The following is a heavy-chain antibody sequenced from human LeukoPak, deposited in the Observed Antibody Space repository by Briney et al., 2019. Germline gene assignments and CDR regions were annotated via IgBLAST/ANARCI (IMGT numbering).Heavy chain of an antibody. D-gene: IGHD4-17*01. CDR2: VYHSGVA. CDR3: ARHYGP. Sequence: SETLSLTCTVSGGSISSSDCFWGWIRQPPGRGLEWIGTVYHSGVAFYNPSLKSRVTISVGTSKNQFSLNLTSVTAADTAVYYCARHYGPWGQGTLVTVSS. CDR1: GGSISSSDCF. J-gene: IGHJ5*02. V-gene: IGHV4-39*01.